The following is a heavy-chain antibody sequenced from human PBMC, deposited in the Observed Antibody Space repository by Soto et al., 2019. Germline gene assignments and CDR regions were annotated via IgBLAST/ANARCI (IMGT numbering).Heavy chain of an antibody. Sequence: PGGSLRLSWAAAGFTFDNAWMKWVRQAPGEGLEWVGRIKSKTDGGTIDYAAPVKGRFIISRDDSKNTLYLQMNSLITADTAVYYCTTGVYLTGLDYWGQGTQVTVSS. V-gene: IGHV3-15*01. D-gene: IGHD3-9*01. J-gene: IGHJ4*02. CDR1: GFTFDNAW. CDR3: TTGVYLTGLDY. CDR2: IKSKTDGGTI.